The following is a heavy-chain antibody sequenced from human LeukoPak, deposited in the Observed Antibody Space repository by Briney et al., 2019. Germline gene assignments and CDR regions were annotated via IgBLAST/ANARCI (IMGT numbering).Heavy chain of an antibody. D-gene: IGHD3-10*01. CDR1: GFTFSSYA. CDR3: AKDQLGFGELFPKVFDY. Sequence: GGSLRLSCAASGFTFSSYAMSWVRQAPGKGREWVSAISGSGGSTYYADSVKGRFTISRDNSKNTLYLQMNSLRAEDTAVYYCAKDQLGFGELFPKVFDYWGQGTLVTVSS. CDR2: ISGSGGST. V-gene: IGHV3-23*01. J-gene: IGHJ4*02.